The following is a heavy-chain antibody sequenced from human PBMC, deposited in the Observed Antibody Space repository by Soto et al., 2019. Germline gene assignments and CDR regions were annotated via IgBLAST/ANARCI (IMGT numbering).Heavy chain of an antibody. V-gene: IGHV3-23*01. CDR3: AKGGSASYPRFFDN. Sequence: LRLSCAASGFSFSDYAMSWVRQAPGKGLEWVSGIGDNGNSPYYADSVRGRFTISRDNSKNTLFLQMNGLRAEDTAIYYCAKGGSASYPRFFDNWGLGTLVTVSS. D-gene: IGHD3-22*01. CDR2: IGDNGNSP. CDR1: GFSFSDYA. J-gene: IGHJ4*02.